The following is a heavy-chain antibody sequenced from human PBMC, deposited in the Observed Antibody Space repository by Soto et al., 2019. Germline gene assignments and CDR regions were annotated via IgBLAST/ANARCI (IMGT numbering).Heavy chain of an antibody. D-gene: IGHD2-21*02. CDR2: IAFDGSQE. CDR1: GFSFNTSG. Sequence: GESLRLSCAASGFSFNTSGMHWVRQAPGKGLEWVAVIAFDGSQEFYGDSVRGRFTISRDNSKNTLFLQMKSLTPEDTAVYYCATKVRVTNYLYYGMDVWGQGTTVTVSS. CDR3: ATKVRVTNYLYYGMDV. J-gene: IGHJ6*01. V-gene: IGHV3-30*03.